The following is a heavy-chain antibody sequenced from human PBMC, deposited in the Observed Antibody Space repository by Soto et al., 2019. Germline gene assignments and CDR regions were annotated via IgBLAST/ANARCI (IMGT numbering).Heavy chain of an antibody. Sequence: LRLSCAASGFTFSDYYMSWIRQAPGKGLEWVSYISSSGSTIYYADSVKGRFTISRDNAKNSLYLQMNSLRAEDAAVYYCARDLTVYGDYYFDYWGQGTLVTVSS. CDR3: ARDLTVYGDYYFDY. V-gene: IGHV3-11*01. J-gene: IGHJ4*02. CDR1: GFTFSDYY. D-gene: IGHD4-17*01. CDR2: ISSSGSTI.